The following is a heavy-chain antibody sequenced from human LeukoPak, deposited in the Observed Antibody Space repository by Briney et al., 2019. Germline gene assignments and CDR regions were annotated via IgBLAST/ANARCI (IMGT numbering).Heavy chain of an antibody. CDR1: GGSTSSYY. CDR2: IYYSGST. Sequence: MASETLSLTCTVSGGSTSSYYWSWIRQPPGKGLEWIGYIYYSGSTNYNPSLKSRVTISVDTSKNQFSLNLSSVTAADTAVYYCARDQGYGMDVWGQGTTVTVSS. CDR3: ARDQGYGMDV. V-gene: IGHV4-59*01. J-gene: IGHJ6*02.